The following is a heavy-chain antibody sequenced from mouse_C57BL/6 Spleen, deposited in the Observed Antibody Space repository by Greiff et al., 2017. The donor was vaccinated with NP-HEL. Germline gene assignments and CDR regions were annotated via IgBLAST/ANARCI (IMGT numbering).Heavy chain of an antibody. CDR1: GFTFSDAW. V-gene: IGHV6-6*01. J-gene: IGHJ1*03. CDR3: TRRGWGYDGWYFDV. Sequence: EVQVVESGGGLVQPGGSMKLSCAASGFTFSDAWMDWVRQSPEKGLEWVAEIRNKANNHATYYAESVKGRFTISRDDSKSSVYLQMNSLRAEDTGIYYCTRRGWGYDGWYFDVWGTGTTVTVSS. D-gene: IGHD2-2*01. CDR2: IRNKANNHAT.